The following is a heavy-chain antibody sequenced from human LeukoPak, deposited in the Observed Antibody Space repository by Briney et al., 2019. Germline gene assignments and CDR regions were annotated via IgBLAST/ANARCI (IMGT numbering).Heavy chain of an antibody. J-gene: IGHJ4*02. Sequence: ASVKVSCKASGYTFTAYYMHWVRQAPGQGLEWMGWINPNSGGTNYAQKFQGRVTMTRDTSISTAYMELSRLRSDDPALYYCAREEGYCSSTSCHIDYWGQGTLVTVSS. D-gene: IGHD2-2*01. CDR1: GYTFTAYY. V-gene: IGHV1-2*02. CDR2: INPNSGGT. CDR3: AREEGYCSSTSCHIDY.